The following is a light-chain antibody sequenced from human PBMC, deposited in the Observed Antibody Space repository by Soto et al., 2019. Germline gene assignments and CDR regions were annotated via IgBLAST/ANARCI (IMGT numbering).Light chain of an antibody. CDR1: NIGSKS. CDR3: QVWDSSSGHYV. J-gene: IGLJ1*01. Sequence: SYQLTQAPSVSVAPGQTSRITCGGNNIGSKSVHWYQQKPGQAPVLVVYDDSDRPSVIPERFSGSNSGNTATLTISRVEAGDEADYYCQVWDSSSGHYVFGTGTKV. CDR2: DDS. V-gene: IGLV3-21*02.